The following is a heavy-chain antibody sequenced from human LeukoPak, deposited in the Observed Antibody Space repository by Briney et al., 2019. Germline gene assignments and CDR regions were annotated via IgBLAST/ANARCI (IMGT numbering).Heavy chain of an antibody. J-gene: IGHJ4*02. D-gene: IGHD6-13*01. CDR2: FDPEDGEK. Sequence: ASVKVSCRGSGYTLTELSMHWVRQAPGKGLEWVGGFDPEDGEKIYAQKFQGRVTMTEDTYTDTAYMELSSLRSEDTAVYYCATDRPGSWYNQFDYWGQGTLVTVSS. V-gene: IGHV1-24*01. CDR3: ATDRPGSWYNQFDY. CDR1: GYTLTELS.